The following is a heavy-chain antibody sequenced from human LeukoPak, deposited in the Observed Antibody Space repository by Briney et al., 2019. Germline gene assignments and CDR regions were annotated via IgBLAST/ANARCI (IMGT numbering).Heavy chain of an antibody. J-gene: IGHJ4*02. CDR1: RHTFTNYH. CDR3: ATGAPRSYYFDY. CDR2: VYATGGVA. V-gene: IGHV1-46*01. Sequence: GASVKVSCKASRHTFTNYHIHWVRQAPGQGGEWMGAVYATGGVAINTQTFPVRVTMTRDTPTGTVYMELSSLRFECTAIYYCATGAPRSYYFDYWGQGIQVTVSS.